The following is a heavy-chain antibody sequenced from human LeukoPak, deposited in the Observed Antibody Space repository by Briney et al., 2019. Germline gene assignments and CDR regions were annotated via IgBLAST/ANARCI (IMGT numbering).Heavy chain of an antibody. CDR3: ARRSGSSSKPLFDY. D-gene: IGHD6-6*01. Sequence: GGSLRLSCAASGFTFSDYYMSWIRQAPGKGLEWISYMSGSGGTIYYADSVKGRFTISRDNAKNSLYLQMNSLRDEDTAVYYCARRSGSSSKPLFDYWGQGTLVTVSS. CDR1: GFTFSDYY. J-gene: IGHJ4*02. V-gene: IGHV3-11*04. CDR2: MSGSGGTI.